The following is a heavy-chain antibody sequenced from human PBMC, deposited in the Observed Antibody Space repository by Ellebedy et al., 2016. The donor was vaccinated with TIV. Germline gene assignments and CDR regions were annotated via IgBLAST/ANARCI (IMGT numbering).Heavy chain of an antibody. V-gene: IGHV3-13*01. D-gene: IGHD3-16*01. CDR1: GFTFSRYD. J-gene: IGHJ6*02. Sequence: GESLKISCAASGFTFSRYDMHWVRQSTRKGLEWVASIDNAGDTYYPGSVKGRFTISRENAKNSLYLQMDSLRVEDTAVYYCTGFEIISGGGYGMDVWGQGTTVTVSS. CDR2: IDNAGDT. CDR3: TGFEIISGGGYGMDV.